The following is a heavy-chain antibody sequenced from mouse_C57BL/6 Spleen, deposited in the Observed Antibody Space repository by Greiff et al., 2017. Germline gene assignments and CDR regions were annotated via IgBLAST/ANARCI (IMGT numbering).Heavy chain of an antibody. V-gene: IGHV1-50*01. J-gene: IGHJ1*03. Sequence: VKLMESGAELVKPGASVKLSCKASGYTFTSYWMQWVKQRPGQGLEWIGEIDPSDSYTNYNQKFKGKATLTVDTSSSTAYMQLSSLTSEDSAVYYCAKTTEGYFDVWGTGTTVTVSS. D-gene: IGHD1-1*01. CDR3: AKTTEGYFDV. CDR2: IDPSDSYT. CDR1: GYTFTSYW.